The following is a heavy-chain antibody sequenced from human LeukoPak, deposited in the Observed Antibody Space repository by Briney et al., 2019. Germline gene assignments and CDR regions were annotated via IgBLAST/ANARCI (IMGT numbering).Heavy chain of an antibody. Sequence: SVKVSCKASGGTFSSYAISWVRQAPGQGLEWMGGIIPIFGTANYAQKFQGRVTITADESTSTAYMELSSLRSEDTAVYYCAAFTIVGATRGGFDYWGQGTLVTVSS. D-gene: IGHD1-26*01. J-gene: IGHJ4*02. CDR3: AAFTIVGATRGGFDY. CDR1: GGTFSSYA. CDR2: IIPIFGTA. V-gene: IGHV1-69*01.